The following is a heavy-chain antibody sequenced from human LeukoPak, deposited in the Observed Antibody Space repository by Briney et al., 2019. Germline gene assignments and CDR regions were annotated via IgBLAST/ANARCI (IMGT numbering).Heavy chain of an antibody. CDR3: AKAGESEPRRAARLTFDY. CDR1: GFTFSSYA. CDR2: ISGSGGST. D-gene: IGHD6-6*01. Sequence: GGSLRLSCAASGFTFSSYAMSWVRQAPGKGLEWVSAISGSGGSTYYADSVKGRFTISRDNSKNTLYLQMNSLRAEDTAVYYCAKAGESEPRRAARLTFDYWGQGTLVTVSS. V-gene: IGHV3-23*01. J-gene: IGHJ4*02.